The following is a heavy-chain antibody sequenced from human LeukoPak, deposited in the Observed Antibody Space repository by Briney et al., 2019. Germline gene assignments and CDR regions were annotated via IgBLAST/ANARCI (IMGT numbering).Heavy chain of an antibody. J-gene: IGHJ4*02. CDR3: AKDVSAQWLVHSFDY. V-gene: IGHV3-30*04. D-gene: IGHD6-19*01. CDR1: GFTFSSYA. Sequence: GGSLRLSCAASGFTFSSYAMHWVRQAPGKGLEWVAVISYDGSNKYYADSVKGRFTISRDNSKNTLYLQMNSLRAEDTAVYYCAKDVSAQWLVHSFDYWGQGTLVTVSS. CDR2: ISYDGSNK.